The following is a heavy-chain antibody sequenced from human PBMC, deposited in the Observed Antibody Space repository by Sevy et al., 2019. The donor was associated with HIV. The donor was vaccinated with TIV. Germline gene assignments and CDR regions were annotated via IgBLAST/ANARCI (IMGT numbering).Heavy chain of an antibody. D-gene: IGHD3-10*02. CDR2: IKQDGSEK. CDR3: AGSFFCSGAFYGMGV. V-gene: IGHV3-7*01. J-gene: IGHJ6*02. Sequence: GGSLRLSCAASGFTFSSYWMSWVRQAPGKGLEWVANIKQDGSEKYYVDSVKGRFTISRDNAKSSLYLQWNSLRAEDKALYFWAGSFFCSGAFYGMGVRGQGTTVTVSS. CDR1: GFTFSSYW.